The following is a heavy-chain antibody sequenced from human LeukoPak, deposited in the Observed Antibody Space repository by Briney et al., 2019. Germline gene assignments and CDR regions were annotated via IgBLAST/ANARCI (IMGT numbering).Heavy chain of an antibody. J-gene: IGHJ6*03. V-gene: IGHV4-39*07. CDR3: ARVARGYYYMDV. Sequence: SETLSLTCTVSGGSISSSSYYWGWIRQPPGKGLEWIGSIYYSGSTYYNPSLKSRVTISLDTSKNQFSLKLISATAADTAVYYCARVARGYYYMDVWGKGTTVTVSS. CDR1: GGSISSSSYY. CDR2: IYYSGST.